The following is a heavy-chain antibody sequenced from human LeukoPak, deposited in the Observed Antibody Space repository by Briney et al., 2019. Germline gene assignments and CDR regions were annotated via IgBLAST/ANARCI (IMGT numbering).Heavy chain of an antibody. V-gene: IGHV1-46*01. CDR2: INPSGGST. CDR1: GYTFTSYY. CDR3: ARGNGGYYGSGTEARYYYYGMDV. J-gene: IGHJ6*02. Sequence: ASVEVSCKASGYTFTSYYMHWVRQAPGQGLEWMGIINPSGGSTSYAQKFQGRVTMTRDTSTSTVYMELSSLRSEDTAVYYCARGNGGYYGSGTEARYYYYGMDVWGQGTTVTVSS. D-gene: IGHD3-10*01.